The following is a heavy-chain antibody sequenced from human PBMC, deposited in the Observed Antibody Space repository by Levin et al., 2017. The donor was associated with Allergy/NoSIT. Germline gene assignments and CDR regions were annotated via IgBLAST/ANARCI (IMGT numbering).Heavy chain of an antibody. CDR2: IIPILGIA. Sequence: SVKVSCKASGGTFSSYAISWVRQAPGQGLEWMGRIIPILGIANYAQKFQGRVTITADKSTSTAYMELSSLRSEDTAVYYCARVISMVRGVIVYYYYGMDVWGQGTTVTVSS. D-gene: IGHD3-10*01. CDR1: GGTFSSYA. CDR3: ARVISMVRGVIVYYYYGMDV. V-gene: IGHV1-69*04. J-gene: IGHJ6*02.